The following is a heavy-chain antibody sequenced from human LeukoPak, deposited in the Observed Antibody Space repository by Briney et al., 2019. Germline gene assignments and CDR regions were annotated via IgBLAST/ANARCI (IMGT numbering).Heavy chain of an antibody. J-gene: IGHJ5*02. V-gene: IGHV4-59*08. CDR2: IYYSGST. D-gene: IGHD3-3*01. Sequence: PSETLSLTCTVSGGSISSYYWSWIRQPPGKGLEWIGYIYYSGSTKYNPSLKSRVTISIDTSKNQFSLRLSSVTAADTAVYSCARGVPHRFLGWLPTPNWFDPWGQGTLVTVSS. CDR3: ARGVPHRFLGWLPTPNWFDP. CDR1: GGSISSYY.